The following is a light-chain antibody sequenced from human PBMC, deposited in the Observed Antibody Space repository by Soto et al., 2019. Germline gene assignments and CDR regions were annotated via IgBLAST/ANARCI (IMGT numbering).Light chain of an antibody. CDR2: SNN. CDR3: AAWDYSLNGYV. CDR1: SSNIGSNT. V-gene: IGLV1-44*01. J-gene: IGLJ1*01. Sequence: QAVVTQPPSASGTPGQRVTISCSGSSSNIGSNTVNWYQQLPGTAPKLLIYSNNPRPSGVPDRFSGSKSGTSASLAISGLQSEDEADYYCAAWDYSLNGYVFGTGTKLTVL.